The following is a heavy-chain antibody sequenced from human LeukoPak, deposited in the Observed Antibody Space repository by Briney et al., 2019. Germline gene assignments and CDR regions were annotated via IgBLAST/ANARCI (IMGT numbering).Heavy chain of an antibody. V-gene: IGHV3-30*02. J-gene: IGHJ4*02. Sequence: GGSLRLSCAASGFTFSSYGMHWVRQAPGKGLEWVAFIRYDGSNKYYAASVKGRFTISRDNSKNTLYLQMNSLRAEDTAVYYCAKGSLDYWGQGTLVTVSS. CDR3: AKGSLDY. CDR2: IRYDGSNK. CDR1: GFTFSSYG.